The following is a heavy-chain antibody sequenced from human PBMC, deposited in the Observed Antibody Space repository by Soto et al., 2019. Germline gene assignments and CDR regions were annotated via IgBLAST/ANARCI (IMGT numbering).Heavy chain of an antibody. V-gene: IGHV4-59*01. CDR1: GGSISSYY. CDR2: IYYSGST. CDR3: ARKKWGSGGSDDAFET. J-gene: IGHJ3*02. D-gene: IGHD2-15*01. Sequence: PSETLCLTCTVSGGSISSYYLSWIRQPPGKGLEWIGYIYYSGSTNYNPSLKSRGTISVDTSKNQFSLNLSSVTAADTAVYYCARKKWGSGGSDDAFETWGQWTMVNVSS.